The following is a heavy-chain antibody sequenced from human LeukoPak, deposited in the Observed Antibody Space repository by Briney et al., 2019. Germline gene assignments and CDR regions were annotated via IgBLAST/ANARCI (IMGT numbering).Heavy chain of an antibody. CDR1: GGSISSSSYY. J-gene: IGHJ4*02. CDR3: ASPPYSNSDVDY. Sequence: SETLSLTCTVSGGSISSSSYYWGWIRQPPGKGLEWIGSIYYSGSTYYNPSLKSRVTISVDTSKNQFSLKLSSVTAADTAVYYCASPPYSNSDVDYWGQGTLVTVSS. V-gene: IGHV4-39*01. CDR2: IYYSGST. D-gene: IGHD6-6*01.